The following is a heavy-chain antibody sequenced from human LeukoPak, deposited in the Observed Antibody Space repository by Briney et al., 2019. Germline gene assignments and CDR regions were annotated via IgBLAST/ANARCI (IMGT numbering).Heavy chain of an antibody. D-gene: IGHD3-22*01. CDR2: ISYSGNT. V-gene: IGHV4-39*02. CDR3: ARESVVTPTYFDY. CDR1: GGSIISSDYH. Sequence: SETLSLTCTVSGGSIISSDYHWGWVRQPPGKGLEWIGTISYSGNTDYNPSLRSRVTISVDTSNNQFSLRLGSVTAADTAVYYCARESVVTPTYFDYWGQGTLVTVSS. J-gene: IGHJ4*02.